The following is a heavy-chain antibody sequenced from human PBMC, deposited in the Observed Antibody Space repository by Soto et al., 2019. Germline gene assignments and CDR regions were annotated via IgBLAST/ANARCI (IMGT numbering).Heavy chain of an antibody. CDR3: AHSRPPRLLDY. CDR1: GFSLSTSGVG. V-gene: IGHV2-5*02. CDR2: MYWDDDK. Sequence: QITLKESGPTLVKPTQTLTLTCTFSGFSLSTSGVGVGWIRQPPGKALEWLALMYWDDDKRYSSSLNSRLTITKDTSKNQVVLTMTNMDPVDTATYYCAHSRPPRLLDYWGQGTPVTVSS. D-gene: IGHD6-6*01. J-gene: IGHJ4*02.